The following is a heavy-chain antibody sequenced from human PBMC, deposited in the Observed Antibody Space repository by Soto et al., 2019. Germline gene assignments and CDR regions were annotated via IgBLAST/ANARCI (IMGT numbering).Heavy chain of an antibody. V-gene: IGHV3-13*01. J-gene: IGHJ4*02. Sequence: XASLRLSCAASGFTFSSYDMHWVRQATGKGLEWVSAIGTAGDTYYPGSVKGRFTISRENAKNSLYLQMNRLRAGDTAVYYCARGPVYGDYGSAGALDGWGQGTLVTVSS. D-gene: IGHD4-17*01. CDR1: GFTFSSYD. CDR2: IGTAGDT. CDR3: ARGPVYGDYGSAGALDG.